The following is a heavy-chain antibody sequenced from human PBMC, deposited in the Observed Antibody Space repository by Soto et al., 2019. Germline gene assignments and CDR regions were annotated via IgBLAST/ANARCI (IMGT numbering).Heavy chain of an antibody. Sequence: GGSLRLSCAASGFTFSSYWMSWVRQAPGKGLEWVANIKQDGIEKYYVDSVKGRFTIPRDNAKNSLYLQMNSLRAEDTAVYYCARGGGYYYGSGSYPGDAFDIWGQGTMVTVSS. CDR1: GFTFSSYW. CDR2: IKQDGIEK. CDR3: ARGGGYYYGSGSYPGDAFDI. V-gene: IGHV3-7*03. D-gene: IGHD3-10*01. J-gene: IGHJ3*02.